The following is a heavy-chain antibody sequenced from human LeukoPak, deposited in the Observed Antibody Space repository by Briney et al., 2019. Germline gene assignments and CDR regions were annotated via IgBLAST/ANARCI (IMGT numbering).Heavy chain of an antibody. Sequence: SETLSLTCTVSGGSISSHYWNWIRQPPGKGLEWIGYIYYSGSTNYNPSLKSRVTISVDMSKNQFSLKLSSVTAADTAVYYCARETTVVTPGRSDVFDIWGQGTMVTVSS. CDR1: GGSISSHY. D-gene: IGHD4-23*01. V-gene: IGHV4-59*11. CDR2: IYYSGST. J-gene: IGHJ3*02. CDR3: ARETTVVTPGRSDVFDI.